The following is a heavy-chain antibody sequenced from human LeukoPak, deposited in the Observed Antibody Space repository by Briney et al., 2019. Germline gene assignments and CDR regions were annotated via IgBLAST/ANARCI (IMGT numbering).Heavy chain of an antibody. V-gene: IGHV4-31*03. Sequence: PSQTLSLTCTVSGGSISSGGYYWSWIRQHPGKGLEWIGYIYYSGSTYYNPSLKRRVTISVDTSKNQFSLKLSSVTAADTAVYYCARAGYCSSTSCRRKTPFDYWGQGTLVTVSS. D-gene: IGHD2-2*01. CDR2: IYYSGST. J-gene: IGHJ4*02. CDR3: ARAGYCSSTSCRRKTPFDY. CDR1: GGSISSGGYY.